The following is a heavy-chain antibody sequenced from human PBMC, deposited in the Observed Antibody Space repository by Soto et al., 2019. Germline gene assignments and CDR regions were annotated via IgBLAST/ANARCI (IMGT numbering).Heavy chain of an antibody. CDR2: MNPNSGNT. D-gene: IGHD3-3*01. J-gene: IGHJ6*03. CDR3: ARGPDFWSGYPNHYYYYMDV. Sequence: ASVKVSCKASGYTFTSYDINWVRQATGQGLEWMGWMNPNSGNTGYAQKFQGRVTMTRNTSISTAYMELSSLRSEDTAMYYCARGPDFWSGYPNHYYYYMDVWGKGTTVTVSS. V-gene: IGHV1-8*01. CDR1: GYTFTSYD.